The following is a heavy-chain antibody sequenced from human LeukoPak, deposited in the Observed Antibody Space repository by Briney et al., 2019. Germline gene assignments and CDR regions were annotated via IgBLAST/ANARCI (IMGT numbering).Heavy chain of an antibody. CDR2: IMEDGSEK. CDR3: ARADGDYYYGMDV. Sequence: GGSLRLSCAAPGFTFSSYWMTWVRQAPGKGLEWVANIMEDGSEKYYVDSVKGRFTISRDNAKNSLYLQMNSLRAEDTAVYYCARADGDYYYGMDVWGQGTTVTVSS. V-gene: IGHV3-7*01. CDR1: GFTFSSYW. J-gene: IGHJ6*02. D-gene: IGHD4-17*01.